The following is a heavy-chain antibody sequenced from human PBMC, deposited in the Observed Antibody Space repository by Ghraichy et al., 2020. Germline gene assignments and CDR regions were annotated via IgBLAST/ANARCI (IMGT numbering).Heavy chain of an antibody. D-gene: IGHD3-10*01. CDR3: ASRARDFDY. J-gene: IGHJ4*02. Sequence: SVKVSCKASGGTFSSYAISWVRQAPGQGLEWMGRIIPILGIANYAQKFQGRVTITADKSTSTAYMELSSLRSEDTDVYYCASRARDFDYWGQGTLVTVSS. CDR2: IIPILGIA. V-gene: IGHV1-69*04. CDR1: GGTFSSYA.